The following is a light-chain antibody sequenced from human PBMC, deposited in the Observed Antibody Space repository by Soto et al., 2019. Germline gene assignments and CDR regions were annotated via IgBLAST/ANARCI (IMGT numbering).Light chain of an antibody. V-gene: IGKV3-15*01. CDR2: GAS. CDR1: QSVRGN. CDR3: QQYNNWPFIT. Sequence: EIVMKQSPATLSVSPGERATLSCRASQSVRGNLAWYQQKPGQSPRLLIYGASSRATGIPARFSGSGSGTEFTLTISSLQSEDFAVYYCQQYNNWPFITFGQGTRLEI. J-gene: IGKJ5*01.